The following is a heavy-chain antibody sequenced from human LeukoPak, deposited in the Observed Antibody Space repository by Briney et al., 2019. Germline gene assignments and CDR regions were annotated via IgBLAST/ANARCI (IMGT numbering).Heavy chain of an antibody. Sequence: GGSLRLSCAASGFTFSSYSMNWVRQAPGKGLEWVSSISSSSSYIYYADSVKGRFTISRDNAKNSLYLQMNSLRAEDTAVYYCARGRGYCSGGSCDSEYYLDYWGQGALVTVSS. V-gene: IGHV3-21*01. CDR1: GFTFSSYS. CDR3: ARGRGYCSGGSCDSEYYLDY. J-gene: IGHJ4*02. D-gene: IGHD2-15*01. CDR2: ISSSSSYI.